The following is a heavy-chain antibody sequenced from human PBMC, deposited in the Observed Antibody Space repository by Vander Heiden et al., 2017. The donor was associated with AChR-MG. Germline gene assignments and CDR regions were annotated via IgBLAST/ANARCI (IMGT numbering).Heavy chain of an antibody. Sequence: QVQLVQSGAEVKKPGASVKVSCQASGYTFTGYYMHWVRQAPGQGLGWMGWINPNSGGTNYAQKFQGRVTMTRDTSISTAYMELSRLRSDDTAVYYCARRYSSGWRLIDYWGQGTLVTVSS. D-gene: IGHD6-19*01. V-gene: IGHV1-2*02. J-gene: IGHJ4*02. CDR3: ARRYSSGWRLIDY. CDR1: GYTFTGYY. CDR2: INPNSGGT.